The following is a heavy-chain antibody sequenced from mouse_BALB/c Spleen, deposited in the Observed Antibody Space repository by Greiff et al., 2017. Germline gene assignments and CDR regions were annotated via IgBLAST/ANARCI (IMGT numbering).Heavy chain of an antibody. J-gene: IGHJ2*01. Sequence: VKLQQSGAELVRPGSSVKISCKASGYAFSSYWMNWVKQRPGQGLEWIGQIYPGDGDTNYNGKFKGKATLTADKSSSTAYMQLSSLTSEDSAVYFCARTTAVPGDYWGQGTTLTVSS. D-gene: IGHD1-2*01. V-gene: IGHV1-80*01. CDR1: GYAFSSYW. CDR2: IYPGDGDT. CDR3: ARTTAVPGDY.